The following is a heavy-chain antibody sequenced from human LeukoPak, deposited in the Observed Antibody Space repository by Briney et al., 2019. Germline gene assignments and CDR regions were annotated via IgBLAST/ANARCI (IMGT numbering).Heavy chain of an antibody. V-gene: IGHV4-31*03. CDR3: ARRSGYYYGMDV. Sequence: PSETLSLTCTVSGGSISSGGYYWSWIRQHPGKGLEWIGYIYYGGSTYYNPSLKSRVTISVDTSKNQFSLKLSSVTAADTAVYYCARRSGYYYGMDVWGQGTTVTVSS. J-gene: IGHJ6*02. D-gene: IGHD3-10*01. CDR1: GGSISSGGYY. CDR2: IYYGGST.